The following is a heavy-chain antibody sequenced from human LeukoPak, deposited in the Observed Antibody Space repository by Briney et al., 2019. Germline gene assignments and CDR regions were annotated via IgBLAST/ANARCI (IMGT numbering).Heavy chain of an antibody. J-gene: IGHJ3*02. CDR3: ARAGDPDAFDI. CDR1: GGSISSSSYY. CDR2: IYYSGST. D-gene: IGHD4-17*01. V-gene: IGHV4-39*01. Sequence: KPSETLSLTCTVSGGSISSSSYYWGWIRQPPGKGLEWIGSIYYSGSTYYNPSLKSRVTISVDTSKNQFSLKLSSVTAADTAVYYCARAGDPDAFDIWGQGTMVTVSS.